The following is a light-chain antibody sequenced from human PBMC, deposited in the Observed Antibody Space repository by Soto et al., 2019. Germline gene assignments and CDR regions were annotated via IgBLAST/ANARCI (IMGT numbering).Light chain of an antibody. V-gene: IGKV3-11*01. CDR1: QSVRSY. CDR3: QQSSNWPPVT. CDR2: DAS. Sequence: DIVLTQSPATLSVSTGDRATLSCRASQSVRSYLAWYQQKTGQAPRLLIYDASNRAPGIPARFSGSGSGAELTLLISSLEPEDFVVYYYQQSSNWPPVTFGQGTRLEI. J-gene: IGKJ5*01.